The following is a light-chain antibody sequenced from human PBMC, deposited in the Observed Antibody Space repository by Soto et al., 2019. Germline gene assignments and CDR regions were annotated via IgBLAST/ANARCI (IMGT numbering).Light chain of an antibody. CDR2: EVS. CDR3: SSYAGSETHLV. Sequence: QSALTQPASASGSPGQSVTISCTGTSSDVGGYDFVSWYQQHPGKAPKLMIYEVSNRPSGVPDRFSGSKSDNTASLTISGLQPEDEADYYCSSYAGSETHLVFGTGTKLTVL. J-gene: IGLJ1*01. CDR1: SSDVGGYDF. V-gene: IGLV2-8*01.